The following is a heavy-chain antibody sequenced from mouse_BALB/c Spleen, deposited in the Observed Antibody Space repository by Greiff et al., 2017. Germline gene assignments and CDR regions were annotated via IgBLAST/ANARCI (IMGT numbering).Heavy chain of an antibody. CDR3: AREGYGNSWFAY. V-gene: IGHV3-6*02. D-gene: IGHD2-10*02. Sequence: EVQLQQSGPGLVKPSQSLSLTCPVTGYSITSGYYWNWIRQFPGNKLEWMGYISYDGSNNYNPSLKNRISITRDTSKNQFFLKLNSVTTEDTATYYCAREGYGNSWFAYWGQGTLVTVSA. CDR1: GYSITSGYY. CDR2: ISYDGSN. J-gene: IGHJ3*01.